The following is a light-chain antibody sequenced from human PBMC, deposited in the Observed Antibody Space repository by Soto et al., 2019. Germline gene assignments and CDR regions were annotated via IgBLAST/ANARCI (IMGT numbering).Light chain of an antibody. CDR3: QQRQMGPRT. Sequence: SPVSLSSSTGARASRSCRASHSFWGLLACFQQKPGQAPRLXXYNXYNRATGSPPRLSGSGSGTDFTLTISSLEPEDSAAYYCQQRQMGPRTFGQGTRLEIK. CDR1: HSFWGL. J-gene: IGKJ5*01. CDR2: NXY. V-gene: IGKV3-11*01.